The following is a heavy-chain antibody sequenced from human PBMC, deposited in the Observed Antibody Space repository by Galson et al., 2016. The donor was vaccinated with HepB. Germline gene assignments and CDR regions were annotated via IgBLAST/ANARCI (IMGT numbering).Heavy chain of an antibody. Sequence: SVKVSCKASGYTFKSYAIHWVRQAPGQSLEWMGWINAGNGNTKYSQKFQDRVTITRDTSASTAYMDLRSLRSEDTAVYYCARDVVVLPVRPYGLDVWGPGTTVTVSS. V-gene: IGHV1-3*01. J-gene: IGHJ6*01. CDR2: INAGNGNT. CDR3: ARDVVVLPVRPYGLDV. CDR1: GYTFKSYA. D-gene: IGHD2-21*01.